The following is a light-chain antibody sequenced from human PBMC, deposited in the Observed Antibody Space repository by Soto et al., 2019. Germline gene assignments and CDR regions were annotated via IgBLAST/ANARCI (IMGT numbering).Light chain of an antibody. CDR2: DVS. CDR1: SSDVGGYNY. CDR3: SSYTTSNTRQIV. Sequence: QSALSQPASGSGSRGQSITISCTGTSSDVGGYNYVSWYQHHPGKAPKLIIYDVSNRPSGVSIRFSASKSDNTASLTISGLQPEDEADYHCSSYTTSNTRQIVFGTGTKVTVL. V-gene: IGLV2-14*03. J-gene: IGLJ1*01.